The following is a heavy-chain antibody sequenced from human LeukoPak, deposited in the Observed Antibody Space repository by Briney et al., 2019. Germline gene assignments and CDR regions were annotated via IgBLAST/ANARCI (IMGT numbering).Heavy chain of an antibody. D-gene: IGHD2-15*01. V-gene: IGHV3-21*01. CDR2: ISSSSSYI. CDR3: GSCSGGSCHSGWFDP. Sequence: PGGSLRLSCTASGFTFGDYAMSWVRQAPGKGLEWVSSISSSSSYISYADSVKGRFTISRDNAKNSLYLQMNSLRAEDTAVYYCGSCSGGSCHSGWFDPWGQGTLVTVSS. CDR1: GFTFGDYA. J-gene: IGHJ5*02.